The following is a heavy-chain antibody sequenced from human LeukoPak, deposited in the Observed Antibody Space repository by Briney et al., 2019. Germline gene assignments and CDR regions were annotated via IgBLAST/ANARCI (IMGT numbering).Heavy chain of an antibody. CDR3: AGLDIVAIPAAMSDAFDI. V-gene: IGHV5-51*01. CDR2: IYPGDSDA. Sequence: GESLKISCKGSGYSFSSYWIGWVRQVPRKGLEWMGIIYPGDSDASYSPSFQGQVTISADKSISTAYLQWSGLKASDTAMYYCAGLDIVAIPAAMSDAFDIWGQGTLVTVSS. J-gene: IGHJ3*02. CDR1: GYSFSSYW. D-gene: IGHD2-2*01.